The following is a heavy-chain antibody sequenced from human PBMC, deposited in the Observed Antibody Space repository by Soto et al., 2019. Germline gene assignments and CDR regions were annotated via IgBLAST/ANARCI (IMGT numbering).Heavy chain of an antibody. CDR1: GLAFSSYG. J-gene: IGHJ4*02. CDR3: GTYGSIFDH. Sequence: QVQLVESGGGVVQPGRSLRLSCAASGLAFSSYGMHWVRQAPGKGLEWVSLISYVASNKYYADSVKGRFTISRDNSKNTLYLQMNSLRTDDTAVYYCGTYGSIFDHWGQGTLVTVSS. V-gene: IGHV3-30*03. CDR2: ISYVASNK. D-gene: IGHD3-10*01.